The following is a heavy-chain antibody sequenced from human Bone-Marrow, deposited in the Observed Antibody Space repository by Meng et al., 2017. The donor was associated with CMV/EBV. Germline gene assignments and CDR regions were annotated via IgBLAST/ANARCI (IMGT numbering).Heavy chain of an antibody. CDR3: AARRQYSNYGMDV. V-gene: IGHV3-7*01. D-gene: IGHD4-11*01. CDR2: INKDGSHE. CDR1: GFSFSDYW. Sequence: GESLKISCAASGFSFSDYWISWVRQAPGKGLEWVANINKDGSHENYEDTVKGRLTISRDNSKNTLYLQMNSLRAEDTAVYYCAARRQYSNYGMDVWGQGTTVTVSS. J-gene: IGHJ6*02.